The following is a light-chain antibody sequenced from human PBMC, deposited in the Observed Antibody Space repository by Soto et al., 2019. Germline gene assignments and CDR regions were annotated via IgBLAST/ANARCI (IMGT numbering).Light chain of an antibody. J-gene: IGKJ5*01. V-gene: IGKV1-8*01. CDR3: QQYYSYPFT. CDR2: AAS. Sequence: AIRMTQSPSSLSASPGDRVTITCRASQGISSYLAWYQQKPGKAPKLLIYAASTLQSGVPSRFSGSGSGTDFTLTISCLQSEDFATYYCQQYYSYPFTFGQGTRLEI. CDR1: QGISSY.